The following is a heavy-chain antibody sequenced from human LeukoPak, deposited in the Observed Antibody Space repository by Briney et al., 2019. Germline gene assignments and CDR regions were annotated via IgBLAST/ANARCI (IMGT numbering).Heavy chain of an antibody. CDR1: GYTFTGYY. Sequence: ASVKVSCKASGYTFTGYYMHWVRQAPGQGLEWMGWINPNSGGTNYAQKFQGRVTMTRDTSKNQFSLKLSSVTAADTAVYYCARRRDIVVVPAADDAFDIWGQGTMVTVSS. J-gene: IGHJ3*02. CDR3: ARRRDIVVVPAADDAFDI. CDR2: INPNSGGT. D-gene: IGHD2-2*01. V-gene: IGHV1-2*02.